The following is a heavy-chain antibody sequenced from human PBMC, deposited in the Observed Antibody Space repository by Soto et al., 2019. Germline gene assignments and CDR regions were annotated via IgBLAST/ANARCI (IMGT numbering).Heavy chain of an antibody. CDR3: AREDQYFFESRSAPLVLIDH. J-gene: IGHJ4*02. D-gene: IGHD3-10*01. CDR1: GASIRSRSYC. Sequence: LSLTCTVSGASIRSRSYCWGWIRQPPGKGLEWIGSVCYTGTTYSSPSLKSRITISMDTSKNQVSLKVNSVTAADAAVYYCAREDQYFFESRSAPLVLIDHWGQGNLVTVSS. CDR2: VCYTGTT. V-gene: IGHV4-39*02.